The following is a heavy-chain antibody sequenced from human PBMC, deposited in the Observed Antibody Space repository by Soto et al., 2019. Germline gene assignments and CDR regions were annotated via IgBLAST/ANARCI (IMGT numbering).Heavy chain of an antibody. V-gene: IGHV1-2*02. CDR2: INPTNGAT. CDR3: ARVSEGARTYPLDS. J-gene: IGHJ4*02. Sequence: QVQLVQSGAEVKKSGASVKVSCKASGYTFTGHYMHWVRQAPGQGLEWMGWINPTNGATNYAQKFQVRFTMTRDTSISTAYMEVSGLRSDDTDVYYCARVSEGARTYPLDSWGQGTLGTVS. CDR1: GYTFTGHY. D-gene: IGHD6-6*01.